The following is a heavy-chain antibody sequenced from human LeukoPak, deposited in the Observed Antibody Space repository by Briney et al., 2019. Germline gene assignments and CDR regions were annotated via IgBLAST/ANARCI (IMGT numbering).Heavy chain of an antibody. CDR2: IKQDGTEK. Sequence: TGGSLRLSCEGSGFNLSTYWMSWVRQAPGKGLEWVANIKQDGTEKYYVGSVKGRFAISRDNAKNSLYLQMNTLRGEDTAVYYCTRGGGGRYFDYWGQGALVSVSS. CDR3: TRGGGGRYFDY. V-gene: IGHV3-7*04. J-gene: IGHJ4*02. D-gene: IGHD3-16*01. CDR1: GFNLSTYW.